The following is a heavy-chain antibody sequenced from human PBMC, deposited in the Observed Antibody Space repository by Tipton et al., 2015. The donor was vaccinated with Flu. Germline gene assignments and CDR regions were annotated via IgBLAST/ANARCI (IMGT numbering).Heavy chain of an antibody. CDR1: GFSFSNYW. CDR2: IDSGGSDT. J-gene: IGHJ6*02. CDR3: ARDWGGVAV. V-gene: IGHV3-74*01. D-gene: IGHD3-16*01. Sequence: SLRLSCATSGFSFSNYWMNWVRQAPGKGLVWVSHIDSGGSDTNYADSVKGRFTISRDNAKNTLFLQMNSLRDEDTGVYFCARDWGGVAVWGQGTTVTVSS.